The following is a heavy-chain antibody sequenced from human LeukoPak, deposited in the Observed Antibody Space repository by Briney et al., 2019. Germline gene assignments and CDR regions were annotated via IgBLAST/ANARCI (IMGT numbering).Heavy chain of an antibody. D-gene: IGHD6-19*01. J-gene: IGHJ4*02. V-gene: IGHV3-21*01. Sequence: GGSLRLSCAASGFTFSSYSMNWVRQAPGKGLEWVSSISSSSGYIYYADSVKGRFTISRDNAKNSLYLQMNSLRAEDTAVYYCARGDNRSGWYPRYFDYWGQGTLVTVSS. CDR3: ARGDNRSGWYPRYFDY. CDR2: ISSSSGYI. CDR1: GFTFSSYS.